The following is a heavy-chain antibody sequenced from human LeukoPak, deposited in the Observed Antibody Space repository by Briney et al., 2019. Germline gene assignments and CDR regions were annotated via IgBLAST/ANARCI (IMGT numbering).Heavy chain of an antibody. CDR2: IYYSGST. V-gene: IGHV4-59*01. D-gene: IGHD3-10*01. J-gene: IGHJ3*02. CDR1: GGSISSYY. CDR3: ARSSYYYGADALDI. Sequence: SETLSLTCTVSGGSISSYYWSWIRQPPGKGLEWIGYIYYSGSTNYKPSLKSRVTISVDTSKNQFSLKLSSVTAADTAVYYCARSSYYYGADALDIWGQGKMVTVSS.